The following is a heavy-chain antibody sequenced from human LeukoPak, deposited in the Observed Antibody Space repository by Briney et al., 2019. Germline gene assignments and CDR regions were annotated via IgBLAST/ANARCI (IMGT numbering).Heavy chain of an antibody. CDR2: IIPIFGTA. CDR1: GGTFISYA. CDR3: ASLAYYYGSGSLGNWFDP. Sequence: SVKVSCKASGGTFISYAISWVRQAPGQGLEWMGGIIPIFGTANYAQKFQGRVTITADKYTSTAYMELSSLRSEDTAVYYCASLAYYYGSGSLGNWFDPWGQGTLVTVSS. J-gene: IGHJ5*02. D-gene: IGHD3-10*01. V-gene: IGHV1-69*06.